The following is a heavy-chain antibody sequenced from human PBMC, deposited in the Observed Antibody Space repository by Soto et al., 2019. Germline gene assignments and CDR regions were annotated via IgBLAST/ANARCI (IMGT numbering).Heavy chain of an antibody. D-gene: IGHD5-18*01. Sequence: QVQLQESGPGLVKPSETLSLTCTVSGGSVRSGSYYWSWIRQPPGKGLEWIGYIYYSGTTSYNPSLESRVTISVDTSKNQFSLKMSSVTAADTAVYYCARDEPYSYGNPNAGNGVDSWGQGTLLTVSS. CDR1: GGSVRSGSYY. J-gene: IGHJ4*02. V-gene: IGHV4-61*01. CDR2: IYYSGTT. CDR3: ARDEPYSYGNPNAGNGVDS.